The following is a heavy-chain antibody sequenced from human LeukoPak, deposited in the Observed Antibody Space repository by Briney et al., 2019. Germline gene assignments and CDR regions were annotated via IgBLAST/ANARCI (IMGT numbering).Heavy chain of an antibody. D-gene: IGHD2-2*01. CDR1: GFTFDDYG. V-gene: IGHV3-20*04. Sequence: GGSLRLSCAASGFTFDDYGMSWVRQAPGKGLEWVSGINWNGGSTGYADSVKGRFTISRDNSKNTLYLQMNSLRAEDTAVYYCAKDPYCSSTSCYSVAYWGQGTLVTVSS. CDR2: INWNGGST. J-gene: IGHJ4*02. CDR3: AKDPYCSSTSCYSVAY.